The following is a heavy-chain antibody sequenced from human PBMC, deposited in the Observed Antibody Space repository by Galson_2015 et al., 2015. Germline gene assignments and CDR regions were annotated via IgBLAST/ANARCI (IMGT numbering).Heavy chain of an antibody. CDR3: ARDPLGYCSSTSCYTGGDYYYGMDV. D-gene: IGHD2-2*02. V-gene: IGHV3-48*02. Sequence: SLRLSCATSGFTFSSYRMNWVRQAPGKGLEWVSYISSSSSTIYYADSVKGRFTISRDNAKNSLYLQMNSLRDEDTAVYYYARDPLGYCSSTSCYTGGDYYYGMDVWGQGTTVTVSS. J-gene: IGHJ6*02. CDR2: ISSSSSTI. CDR1: GFTFSSYR.